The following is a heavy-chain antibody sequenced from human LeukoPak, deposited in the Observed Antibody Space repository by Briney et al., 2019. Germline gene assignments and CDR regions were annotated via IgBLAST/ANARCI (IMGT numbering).Heavy chain of an antibody. V-gene: IGHV3-74*01. CDR3: ARDSGYDSTFYGMDV. CDR1: GFTFNNYG. D-gene: IGHD5-12*01. J-gene: IGHJ6*02. Sequence: GGSLRLSCAASGFTFNNYGMYWVRQAPGKGLVWVSRIKNDGSSTDYADSVKGRFTISRDNAKNTLYLQTNSLRAEDTAVYYCARDSGYDSTFYGMDVWGQGTTVTVSS. CDR2: IKNDGSST.